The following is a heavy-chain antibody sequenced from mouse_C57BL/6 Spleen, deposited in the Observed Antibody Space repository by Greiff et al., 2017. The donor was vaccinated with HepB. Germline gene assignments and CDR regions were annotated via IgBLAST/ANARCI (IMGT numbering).Heavy chain of an antibody. CDR3: ARNEGANWDVYFDV. Sequence: QVHVKQSGPGLVQPSQSLSITCTVSGFSLTSYGVHWVRQSPGKGLEWLGVIWSGGSTDYNAAFISRLSISKDNSKSQVFFKMNSLQADDTAIYYCARNEGANWDVYFDVWGTGTTVTVSS. D-gene: IGHD4-1*01. V-gene: IGHV2-2*01. J-gene: IGHJ1*03. CDR2: IWSGGST. CDR1: GFSLTSYG.